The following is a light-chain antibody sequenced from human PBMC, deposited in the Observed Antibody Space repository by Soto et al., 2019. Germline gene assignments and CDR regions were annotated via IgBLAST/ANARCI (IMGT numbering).Light chain of an antibody. Sequence: AIQLTQSPSSLSASVGDRVTITCRASQGIASNLAWYQQKPGRAPKLLIYDAASLESGVPSRFRGSGFGTDFTLTINSLQPEDFATYYCQQFNSYPLTFGQGTRLELK. V-gene: IGKV1-13*02. CDR3: QQFNSYPLT. J-gene: IGKJ5*01. CDR2: DAA. CDR1: QGIASN.